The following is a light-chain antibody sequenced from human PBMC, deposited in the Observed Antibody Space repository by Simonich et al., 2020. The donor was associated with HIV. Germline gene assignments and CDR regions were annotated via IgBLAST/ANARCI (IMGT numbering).Light chain of an antibody. CDR1: QSIASN. V-gene: IGKV3-15*01. CDR2: GAS. Sequence: IVMTQSPATLSVSPGERATLSCRASQSIASNLAWYQQKPGQAPRHLIYGASRRATGVPARFSGSGFGTEFSLTISSMQSEDFAVYYCQQYNNWPSPFTFGPGTKVDIK. J-gene: IGKJ3*01. CDR3: QQYNNWPSPFT.